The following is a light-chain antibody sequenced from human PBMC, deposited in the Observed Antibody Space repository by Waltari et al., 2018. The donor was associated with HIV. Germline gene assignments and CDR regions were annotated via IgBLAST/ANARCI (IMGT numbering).Light chain of an antibody. CDR1: SSNIENDN. J-gene: IGLJ1*01. CDR2: KDT. Sequence: QSVLTQPPSASGAPGQRVTISCSGSSSNIENDNVYWYQQFPGAAPKLLIYKDTPRPAGAPDRSRGSKAGASASRAMGGRRSEDGAEDYGVGWDSRLRGEVFGAGTKVTVL. V-gene: IGLV1-47*01. CDR3: VGWDSRLRGEV.